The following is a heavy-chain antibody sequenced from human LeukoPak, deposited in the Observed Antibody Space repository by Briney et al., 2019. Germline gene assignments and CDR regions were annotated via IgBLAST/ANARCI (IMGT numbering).Heavy chain of an antibody. CDR3: ARARSGFGEPTLRRYYFDY. Sequence: PSETLSLTCTVSGGSISSYYWSWIRQPPGKGLEWIGYIYYSGSTNYNPSLKSRVTISVDTSKNQFSLKLSSVTAADTAVYYCARARSGFGEPTLRRYYFDYWGQGTLVTVSS. V-gene: IGHV4-59*01. CDR1: GGSISSYY. J-gene: IGHJ4*02. CDR2: IYYSGST. D-gene: IGHD3-10*01.